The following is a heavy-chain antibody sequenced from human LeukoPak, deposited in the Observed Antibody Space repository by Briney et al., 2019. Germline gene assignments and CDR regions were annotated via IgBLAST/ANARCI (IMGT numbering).Heavy chain of an antibody. J-gene: IGHJ5*02. V-gene: IGHV3-48*04. CDR1: GFTFSIYS. CDR2: ITSDTNTI. D-gene: IGHD2-15*01. Sequence: GGSLRLSCAASGFTFSIYSMNWVRQAPGKGLEWISYITSDTNTIYYADSVKGRFTISRDNAKKSLYLQMNSLRAEDTAVYYCARDMGYCSGGSCRNWFDPWGQGTLVTVSS. CDR3: ARDMGYCSGGSCRNWFDP.